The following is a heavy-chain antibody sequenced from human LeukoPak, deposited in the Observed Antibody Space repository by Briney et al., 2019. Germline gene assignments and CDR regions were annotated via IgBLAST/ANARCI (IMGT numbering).Heavy chain of an antibody. CDR1: GGSFSGYY. CDR2: INHSGST. V-gene: IGHV4-34*01. CDR3: ARGLNDSWTGENY. D-gene: IGHD3-3*01. J-gene: IGHJ4*02. Sequence: SETLSLTCAVYGGSFSGYYWSWIRRPPGKGLEWIGEINHSGSTNYNPSLKSRVTISVDTSKNQFSLKLSSVTAADTAVYYCARGLNDSWTGENYWGQGTLVTVSS.